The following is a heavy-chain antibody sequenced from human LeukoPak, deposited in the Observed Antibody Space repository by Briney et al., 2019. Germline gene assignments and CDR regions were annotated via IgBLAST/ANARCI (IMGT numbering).Heavy chain of an antibody. J-gene: IGHJ4*02. CDR3: AKDISITMVRGVIFDY. D-gene: IGHD3-10*01. CDR1: GFTFSSYG. Sequence: GSLRLSCAASGFTFSSYGMSWVRQAPGKGLEWVSAISGSGGSTYYADSVKGRFTISRDNSKNTLYLQMNSLRAEDTAVYYCAKDISITMVRGVIFDYWGQGTLVTVSS. CDR2: ISGSGGST. V-gene: IGHV3-23*01.